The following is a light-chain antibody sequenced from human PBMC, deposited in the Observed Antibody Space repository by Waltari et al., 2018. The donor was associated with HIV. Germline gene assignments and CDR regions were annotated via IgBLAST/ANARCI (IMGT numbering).Light chain of an antibody. Sequence: QSVLTQPPSVSTAPGQKVTISCSGSSSNIGNNYVSWYQQLPGTAPKLLIYDNNERPTGIPDPFSGSKSGTSATLGITGLQTGDEADYYCGTWDSSLSAPVFGGGTKLTVL. CDR3: GTWDSSLSAPV. CDR2: DNN. J-gene: IGLJ3*02. V-gene: IGLV1-51*01. CDR1: SSNIGNNY.